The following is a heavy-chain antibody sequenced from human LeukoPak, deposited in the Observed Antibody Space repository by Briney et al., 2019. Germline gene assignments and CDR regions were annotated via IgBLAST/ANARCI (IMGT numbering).Heavy chain of an antibody. CDR1: GGSISSYY. V-gene: IGHV4-59*01. J-gene: IGHJ5*02. CDR3: ARGPWGSYNWLDP. D-gene: IGHD3-16*01. Sequence: SETLSLTCTVSGGSISSYYWSWLRQPPGKGLEWIGYIYYSGSTNYNPSLKSRVTISVDTSKNQFSLKLSSVTAADTAVYYCARGPWGSYNWLDPWGQGTLVTVSS. CDR2: IYYSGST.